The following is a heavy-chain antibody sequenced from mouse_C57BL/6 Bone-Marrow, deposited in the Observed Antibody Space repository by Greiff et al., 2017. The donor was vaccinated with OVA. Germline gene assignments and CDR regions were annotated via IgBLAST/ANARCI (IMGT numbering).Heavy chain of an antibody. Sequence: VQLQQSGPGLVKPSQSLSLTCSVTGYSITSGYYWNWIRQFPGNKLEWMGYISYDGSNNYNPSLKNRISITRDTSNNQFFLKLNSVTTEDTATYYCARDGVRPPYYYAMDYWGQGTSVTVSS. J-gene: IGHJ4*01. V-gene: IGHV3-6*01. CDR1: GYSITSGYY. CDR2: ISYDGSN. D-gene: IGHD2-14*01. CDR3: ARDGVRPPYYYAMDY.